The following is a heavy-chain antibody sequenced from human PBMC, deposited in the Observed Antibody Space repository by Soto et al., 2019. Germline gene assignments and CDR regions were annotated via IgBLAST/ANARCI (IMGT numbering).Heavy chain of an antibody. Sequence: PGGSLRLSCAAPGFTFRNAWMSWVRQAPGKGLEWVGRIKSKTDGGTTDYAAPVKGRFTISRDDSKNTLYLQMNGLKTEDTAVYYCTTYYDYIWGPGWGQGTLVTVSS. J-gene: IGHJ4*02. CDR1: GFTFRNAW. CDR3: TTYYDYIWGPG. V-gene: IGHV3-15*01. D-gene: IGHD3-16*01. CDR2: IKSKTDGGTT.